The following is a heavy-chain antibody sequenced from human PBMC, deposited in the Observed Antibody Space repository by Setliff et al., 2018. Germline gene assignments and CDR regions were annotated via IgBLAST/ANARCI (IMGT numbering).Heavy chain of an antibody. CDR2: INAANGDT. J-gene: IGHJ4*02. CDR1: GYTFTSYA. CDR3: ARGLIVLPGPSGDMGYFDY. Sequence: ASVKVSCKASGYTFTSYAMHWVRQAPGQRLEWMGWINAANGDTKYSQKFQGRVTITGDTSASTAYMELSGLISEDTAVYYCARGLIVLPGPSGDMGYFDYWGQGTLVTVSS. V-gene: IGHV1-3*01. D-gene: IGHD2-8*01.